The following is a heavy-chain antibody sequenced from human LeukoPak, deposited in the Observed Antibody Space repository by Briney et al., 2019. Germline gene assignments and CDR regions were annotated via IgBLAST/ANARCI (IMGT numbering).Heavy chain of an antibody. J-gene: IGHJ3*02. CDR3: ARASRSGGSWPDAFDI. CDR1: GGSISSGGYS. D-gene: IGHD2-15*01. V-gene: IGHV4-30-2*01. Sequence: KASETLSLTCAVSGGSISSGGYSWSWIRQPPGKGLEWIGYIYHSGSTYYNPSLKSRVTISVDRSKNQFSLKLSSVTAADTAVYYCARASRSGGSWPDAFDIWGQGTMVTVSS. CDR2: IYHSGST.